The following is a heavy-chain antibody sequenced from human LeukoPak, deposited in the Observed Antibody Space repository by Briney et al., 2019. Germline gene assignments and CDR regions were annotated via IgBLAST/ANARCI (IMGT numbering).Heavy chain of an antibody. J-gene: IGHJ4*02. CDR1: GGSISSSSYY. CDR2: IYYSGST. V-gene: IGHV4-39*01. Sequence: SETLSLTCTVSGGSISSSSYYWSWIRQPPGKGLEWIGSIYYSGSTYYNPSLKNRVTISVDTSKNQFSLKLSSVTAADTAVYYCARHGGPGFDFDYWGQGTLVTVSS. CDR3: ARHGGPGFDFDY. D-gene: IGHD3-16*01.